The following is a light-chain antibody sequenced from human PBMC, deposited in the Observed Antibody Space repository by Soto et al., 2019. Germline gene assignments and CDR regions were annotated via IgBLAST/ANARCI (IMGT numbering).Light chain of an antibody. J-gene: IGKJ5*01. CDR2: GAS. V-gene: IGKV3-20*01. Sequence: EIVLTQSPGTLSLSPGERATLSCRASQSVSSSYLAWYQQRPGQAPRLLIYGASSRATGIPDRLSGSGSGTDFTLTISRLETEDFAGYYCQQYGTSLITFGQGTRLEIK. CDR1: QSVSSSY. CDR3: QQYGTSLIT.